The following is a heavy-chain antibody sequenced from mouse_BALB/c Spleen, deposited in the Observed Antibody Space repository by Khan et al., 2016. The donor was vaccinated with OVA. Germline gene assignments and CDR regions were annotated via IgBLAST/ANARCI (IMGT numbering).Heavy chain of an antibody. CDR3: ANHGSSSAWLTY. CDR1: GYTFTSYC. CDR2: INPSTGYT. Sequence: QVQLKQSGAELAKPGASVKMSCKASGYTFTSYCMHWVKQRPGQGLEWIGYINPSTGYTEYNQRIKDKAILTADKSSSTAYMQLSSLTSEESAVYYCANHGSSSAWLTYWGQGTLVTVSA. D-gene: IGHD1-1*01. V-gene: IGHV1-7*01. J-gene: IGHJ3*01.